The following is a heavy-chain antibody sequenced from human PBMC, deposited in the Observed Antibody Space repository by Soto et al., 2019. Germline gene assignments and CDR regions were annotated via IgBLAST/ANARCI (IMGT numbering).Heavy chain of an antibody. CDR2: ISGSGGST. D-gene: IGHD6-19*01. V-gene: IGHV3-23*01. CDR1: GFAFSSYA. CDR3: AKDRIAVAAPSAFDI. J-gene: IGHJ3*02. Sequence: GGSLRLSCAASGFAFSSYAMNWVRQAPGKGLEWVSAISGSGGSTYYADSVKGRFTISRDNSKNTLYLQMNSLRAEDTAVYYCAKDRIAVAAPSAFDIWGQGTMVTVSS.